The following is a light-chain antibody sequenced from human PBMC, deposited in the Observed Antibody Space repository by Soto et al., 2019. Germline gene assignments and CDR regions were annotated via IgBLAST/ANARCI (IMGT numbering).Light chain of an antibody. V-gene: IGKV4-1*01. CDR3: QQYYSPWT. Sequence: DIVMTQSPDSLAVSLGERATINCKSSQSVLYSSNNKNYLAWYQQKSGQPPKLLIYWASTRESGVPDRFSGSGSGTDFTLTISSLQAEHVAVYYCQQYYSPWTFGQGTKVEIK. J-gene: IGKJ1*01. CDR2: WAS. CDR1: QSVLYSSNNKNY.